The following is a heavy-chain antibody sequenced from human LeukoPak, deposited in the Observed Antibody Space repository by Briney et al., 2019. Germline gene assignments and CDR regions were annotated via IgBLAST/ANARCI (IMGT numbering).Heavy chain of an antibody. CDR1: GFTFSSYS. J-gene: IGHJ4*02. CDR3: ARDAVHTSGWYPFDY. CDR2: IRSGSIYT. D-gene: IGHD6-19*01. Sequence: GGSLRLSCAASGFTFSSYSMNWVRQAPGKGLEWVSSIRSGSIYTSYADSVKGRFAISRDNAKNSLYLQMNSLRAEDTAVYFCARDAVHTSGWYPFDYWGQGTLVTVSS. V-gene: IGHV3-21*01.